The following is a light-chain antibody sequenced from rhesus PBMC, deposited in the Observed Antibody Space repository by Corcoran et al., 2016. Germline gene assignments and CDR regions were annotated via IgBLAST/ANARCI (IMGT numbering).Light chain of an antibody. J-gene: IGKJ1*01. CDR2: GAS. V-gene: IGKV3-24*04. CDR1: QSVGSY. CDR3: QQSSNLWT. Sequence: ETVVTQSPATLALSPGERATLSCRASQSVGSYLAWYQQKPGQAPRLLIYGASSRATGIPDRLSGSGSGTDFTLIISSLEPEDVGVYYCQQSSNLWTFGQGTKVEIK.